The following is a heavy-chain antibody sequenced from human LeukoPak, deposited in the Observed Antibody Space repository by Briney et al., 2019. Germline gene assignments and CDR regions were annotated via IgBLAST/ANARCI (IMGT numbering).Heavy chain of an antibody. J-gene: IGHJ4*02. CDR1: GYIFINYY. Sequence: ASVRVSCKASGYIFINYYIHWVRQDPGQGLEWMGIIDCDEGTAPYAQKFEGRVTITRDTSTSTVYLDLTGLKSDDTAVYFCTRADNQDFDSWGQGILVTVSS. V-gene: IGHV1-46*01. CDR2: IDCDEGTA. CDR3: TRADNQDFDS. D-gene: IGHD5-24*01.